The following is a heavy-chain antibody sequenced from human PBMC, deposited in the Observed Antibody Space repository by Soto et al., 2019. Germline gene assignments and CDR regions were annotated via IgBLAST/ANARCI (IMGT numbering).Heavy chain of an antibody. V-gene: IGHV5-51*01. CDR3: ARPSMVRGVTARTYYYYGMDV. D-gene: IGHD3-10*01. J-gene: IGHJ6*02. Sequence: GESLKISCKGSGYSFTSYWIGWVRQMPGKGLEWMGIIYPGDSDTRYSPSFQGQVTISVDKSISTAYLQWSSLKASDTAMYYCARPSMVRGVTARTYYYYGMDVWGQGTTVTVSS. CDR2: IYPGDSDT. CDR1: GYSFTSYW.